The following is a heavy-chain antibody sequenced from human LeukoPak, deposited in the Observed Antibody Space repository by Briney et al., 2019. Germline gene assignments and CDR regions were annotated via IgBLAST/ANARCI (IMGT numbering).Heavy chain of an antibody. CDR2: IYPGDSDT. D-gene: IGHD4-17*01. V-gene: IGHV5-51*01. CDR1: GYSFTSYW. CDR3: ARLPTYGGDYFYYYYGMDV. Sequence: GESLKISCKGSGYSFTSYWIGWVRQMPGKGLEWMGIIYPGDSDTRYSPSFQGQVTISADKSISTAYLQWSSLKASDTAMYYRARLPTYGGDYFYYYYGMDVWGQGTTVTVSS. J-gene: IGHJ6*02.